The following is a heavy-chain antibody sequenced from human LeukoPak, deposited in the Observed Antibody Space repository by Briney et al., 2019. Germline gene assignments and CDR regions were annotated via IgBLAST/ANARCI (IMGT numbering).Heavy chain of an antibody. CDR1: GGSISSSIYY. D-gene: IGHD2-2*01. CDR2: IYYSGST. J-gene: IGHJ3*02. CDR3: ARSRYCSSTSCYAFDI. V-gene: IGHV4-39*01. Sequence: SETLSLTCTVSGGSISSSIYYWGWIRQPPGKGLEWIGSIYYSGSTYYNPSLKSRVTISVDTSKNQFSLKLSSVTAAGTAVYYCARSRYCSSTSCYAFDIWGQGTMVTVSS.